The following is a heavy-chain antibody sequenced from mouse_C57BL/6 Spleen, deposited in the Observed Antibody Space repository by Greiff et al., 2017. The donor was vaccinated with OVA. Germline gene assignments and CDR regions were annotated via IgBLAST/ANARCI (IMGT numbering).Heavy chain of an antibody. CDR3: AKKRYNYDWNYVMDD. D-gene: IGHD2-12*01. J-gene: IGHJ4*01. CDR1: GFTFSDYG. CDR2: ISSGSSTI. V-gene: IGHV5-17*01. Sequence: DVMLVESGGGLVKPGGSLKLSCAASGFTFSDYGMHWVRQAPEKGLEWVAYISSGSSTIYYADTVKGRFTISRDNAKNTLFLQMTSLRSEDTAMYYCAKKRYNYDWNYVMDDWGEGTSVTVSS.